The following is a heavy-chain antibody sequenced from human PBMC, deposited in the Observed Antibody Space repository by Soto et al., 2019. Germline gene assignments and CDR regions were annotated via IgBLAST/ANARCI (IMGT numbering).Heavy chain of an antibody. Sequence: QVQLVESGGGVVQPGRSLRLSCAASGFTFSSYTMHWVRQAPGKGLEWVAFISYDGSDRYYADSVKGRFTISRDNSKNTLFLQMNRLRPEDTAVYYCARDATHGFDSWGQGTLVTVAS. CDR3: ARDATHGFDS. CDR1: GFTFSSYT. CDR2: ISYDGSDR. V-gene: IGHV3-30-3*01. J-gene: IGHJ4*02.